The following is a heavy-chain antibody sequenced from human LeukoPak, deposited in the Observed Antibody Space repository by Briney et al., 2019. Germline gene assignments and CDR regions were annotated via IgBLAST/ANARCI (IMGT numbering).Heavy chain of an antibody. CDR1: GYSISSGYY. V-gene: IGHV4-38-2*01. D-gene: IGHD6-19*01. CDR2: IYHSGST. J-gene: IGHJ4*02. Sequence: PSETLSLTCAVSGYSISSGYYWGWIRQPPGKGLEWIGSIYHSGSTYYNPSPKSRVTISVDTSKNQFSLKLSSVTAADTAVYYCARRGAPVAGTGLDYWGQGTLVTVSS. CDR3: ARRGAPVAGTGLDY.